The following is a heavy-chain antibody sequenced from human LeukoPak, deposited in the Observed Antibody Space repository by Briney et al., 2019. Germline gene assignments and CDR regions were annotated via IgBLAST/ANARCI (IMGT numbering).Heavy chain of an antibody. CDR1: GFTFSSYA. D-gene: IGHD6-13*01. J-gene: IGHJ6*02. CDR3: AKGQISVAAGVMYYYYGIDV. CDR2: LSVSGGSI. Sequence: GGSLRLSYAASGFTFSSYAMSWVRHAPGKGLEWVSALSVSGGSIYYADYVEGRFTFSRDESKNMLFLKKNSLKTEDAAVYYFAKGQISVAAGVMYYYYGIDVWGQGTTVTVSS. V-gene: IGHV3-23*01.